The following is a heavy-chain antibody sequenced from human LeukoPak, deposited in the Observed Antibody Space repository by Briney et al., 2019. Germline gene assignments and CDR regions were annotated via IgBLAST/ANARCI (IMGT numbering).Heavy chain of an antibody. CDR1: GYTFNGYY. J-gene: IGHJ6*03. CDR2: INPNSGGT. V-gene: IGHV1-2*06. D-gene: IGHD1-26*01. Sequence: ASVKVSCKASGYTFNGYYMHWVRQAPGQGLEWMGRINPNSGGTNYAQKFQGRVTMTRDTSISTAYMELSRLRSDDTAVYYCALSGSYYGYYYMDVWGKGTTVTVSS. CDR3: ALSGSYYGYYYMDV.